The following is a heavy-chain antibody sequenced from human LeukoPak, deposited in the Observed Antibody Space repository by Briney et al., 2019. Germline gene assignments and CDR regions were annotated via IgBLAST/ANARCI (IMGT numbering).Heavy chain of an antibody. Sequence: SETLSLTCAVSGGSISNYYWNWIRQPPGKGLEWIGYIYYTGSTNYNPSLKSRVTMSVDTSKNQFSLNLKSVTPEDTAVYYCARNLIPEQLVLNFWGQGTLVTVSS. D-gene: IGHD6-13*01. CDR3: ARNLIPEQLVLNF. CDR1: GGSISNYY. CDR2: IYYTGST. J-gene: IGHJ4*02. V-gene: IGHV4-59*01.